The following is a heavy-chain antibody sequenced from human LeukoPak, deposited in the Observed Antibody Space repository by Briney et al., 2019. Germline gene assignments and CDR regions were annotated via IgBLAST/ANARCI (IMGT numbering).Heavy chain of an antibody. CDR1: GYTFTGYY. V-gene: IGHV1-2*04. J-gene: IGHJ4*02. Sequence: ASVKVSCKASGYTFTGYYMHWVRQAPGQGLEGMGWINPNSGCTNYAQKFQGWVTMTRGTSISTAYMELSRLRSDDTAVYYCARGGYYYGSGSYYDYWGQGTLVTVSS. CDR3: ARGGYYYGSGSYYDY. CDR2: INPNSGCT. D-gene: IGHD3-10*01.